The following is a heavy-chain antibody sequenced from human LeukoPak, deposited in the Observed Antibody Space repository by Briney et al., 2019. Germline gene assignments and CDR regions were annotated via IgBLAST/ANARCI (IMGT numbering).Heavy chain of an antibody. J-gene: IGHJ4*02. CDR3: AKSTYYYCSGSLIYYFDY. D-gene: IGHD3-10*01. Sequence: SQTLSLTCAISGDSVSSNSAAWNWIRQSPSRGLEWLGRTYYRSKWYNDYAVSVKSRITINPDTSKNQFSLQLNSVTPEDTAVYYCAKSTYYYCSGSLIYYFDYWGQGTLVTVSS. V-gene: IGHV6-1*01. CDR2: TYYRSKWYN. CDR1: GDSVSSNSAA.